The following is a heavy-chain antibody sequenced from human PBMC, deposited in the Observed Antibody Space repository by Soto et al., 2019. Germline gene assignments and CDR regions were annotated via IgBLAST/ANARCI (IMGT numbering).Heavy chain of an antibody. CDR3: ASSYGSGYRAFDY. Sequence: QVQLVQSGAEVKRPGSSVKVSCKASGDTFNFYSINWVRQAPGLGLEWMGRVNPIVSMSNYAQKFQGRVTMTPDDXTSTDYMELSSLRSEDTAIYYCASSYGSGYRAFDYWGQGALVTVSS. J-gene: IGHJ4*02. V-gene: IGHV1-69*02. D-gene: IGHD3-10*01. CDR1: GDTFNFYS. CDR2: VNPIVSMS.